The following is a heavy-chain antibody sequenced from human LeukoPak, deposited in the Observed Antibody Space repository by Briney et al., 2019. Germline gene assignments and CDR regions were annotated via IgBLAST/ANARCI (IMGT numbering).Heavy chain of an antibody. D-gene: IGHD3-3*01. CDR2: INHSGST. CDR1: GGSFSGYY. CDR3: ARGYYDFWSGYRRDAFDI. J-gene: IGHJ3*02. V-gene: IGHV4-34*01. Sequence: SETLSLTCAVYGGSFSGYYWSWIRQPPGKGLEWIGEINHSGSTNYNPSLKSRVTISVDTSKKQFSLKLSSVTAADTAVYYCARGYYDFWSGYRRDAFDIWGQGTMVTVSS.